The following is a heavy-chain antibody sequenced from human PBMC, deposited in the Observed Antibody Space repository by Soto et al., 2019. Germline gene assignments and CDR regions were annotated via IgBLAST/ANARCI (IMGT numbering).Heavy chain of an antibody. CDR1: GGSFSGYY. D-gene: IGHD2-15*01. Sequence: SETLSLTCAVYGGSFSGYYWSWIRQPPGKGLEWIGEINHSGSTNYNPSLKSRVTISVDTSKNQFSLKLSSVTAADTAVYYCARSRGVVVVAATRTQFDYWGQGTLVTVSS. V-gene: IGHV4-34*01. CDR2: INHSGST. CDR3: ARSRGVVVVAATRTQFDY. J-gene: IGHJ4*02.